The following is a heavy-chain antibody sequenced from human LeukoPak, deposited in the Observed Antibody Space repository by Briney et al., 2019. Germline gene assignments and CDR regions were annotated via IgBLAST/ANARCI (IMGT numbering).Heavy chain of an antibody. J-gene: IGHJ6*03. D-gene: IGHD1-26*01. V-gene: IGHV4-61*02. Sequence: SETLSLTCTVSGGSISSGSYYWSWIRQPAGKGLEWIGRIYTSGSTNYNPSLKSRVTISVDTSKIQFSLKLSSVTAADTAVYYCARNSGSYPEYYYYYYYMDVWGKGTTVTVSS. CDR2: IYTSGST. CDR1: GGSISSGSYY. CDR3: ARNSGSYPEYYYYYYYMDV.